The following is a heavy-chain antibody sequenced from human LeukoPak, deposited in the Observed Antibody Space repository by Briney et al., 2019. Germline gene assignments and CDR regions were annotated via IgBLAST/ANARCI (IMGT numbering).Heavy chain of an antibody. CDR1: GYTFTHYF. Sequence: ASVKVSCKASGYTFTHYFIHWIRQAPGQGLEWMGWINPNSGATSYAQKFQGRVTMTRDTSINTGNMELTGLRFDDTAVYYCARELSAVGRWGAFDMWGQGTMVTVSS. V-gene: IGHV1-2*02. D-gene: IGHD6-13*01. CDR3: ARELSAVGRWGAFDM. CDR2: INPNSGAT. J-gene: IGHJ3*02.